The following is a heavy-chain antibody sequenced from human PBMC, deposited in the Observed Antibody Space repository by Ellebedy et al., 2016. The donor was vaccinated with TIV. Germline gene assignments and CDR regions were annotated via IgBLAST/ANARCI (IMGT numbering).Heavy chain of an antibody. J-gene: IGHJ4*02. D-gene: IGHD1-26*01. CDR1: GFTFSSYG. CDR3: AKDLPYSGSLDY. Sequence: GESLKISXAASGFTFSSYGMHWVRQAPGKGLEWVAVIWYDGSNKYYADSVKGRFTISRDNSKNTLYLQMNSLRAEDTAVYYCAKDLPYSGSLDYWGQGTLVTVSS. V-gene: IGHV3-30*02. CDR2: IWYDGSNK.